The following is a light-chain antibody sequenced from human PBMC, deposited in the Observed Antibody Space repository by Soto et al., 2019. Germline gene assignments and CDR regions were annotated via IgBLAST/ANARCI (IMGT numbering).Light chain of an antibody. Sequence: DVQMTQSPSSLSASVGDTVTIACRASQPISNYLNWYQQKPGEVPKVLFFGASSLRSGVPSRFSGSGYGTDFTLTINNLHPDDIATYYCQQTHAVPLTFGQGT. J-gene: IGKJ1*01. CDR2: GAS. CDR1: QPISNY. V-gene: IGKV1-39*01. CDR3: QQTHAVPLT.